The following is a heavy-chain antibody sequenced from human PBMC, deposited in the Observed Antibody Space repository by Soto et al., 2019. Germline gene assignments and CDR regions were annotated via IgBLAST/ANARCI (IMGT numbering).Heavy chain of an antibody. J-gene: IGHJ4*02. Sequence: EVQLLESGGGLVQPGGSLRLSCEAAGLTFSNYAMSWVRQAPEGGLEWVSAISGSGGSPYYADSVKGRFTISRDNSKNALYLQIKSLRAEDTAVYFCAKDKGWDYGDYGDSYFDHWGQGTLVTVSS. CDR1: GLTFSNYA. V-gene: IGHV3-23*01. CDR2: ISGSGGSP. CDR3: AKDKGWDYGDYGDSYFDH. D-gene: IGHD4-17*01.